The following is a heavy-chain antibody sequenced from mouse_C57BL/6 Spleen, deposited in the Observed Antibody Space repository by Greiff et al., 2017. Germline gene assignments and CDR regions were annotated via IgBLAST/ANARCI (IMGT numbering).Heavy chain of an antibody. J-gene: IGHJ3*01. CDR1: GYAFSSSW. CDR3: ARSAGTSGFAD. CDR2: IYPGDGDT. D-gene: IGHD4-1*01. V-gene: IGHV1-82*01. Sequence: QVQLQHSGPELVKPGASVKISCKASGYAFSSSWMNWVKQRPGKGLEWIGRIYPGDGDTNYNGKFKGKATLTADKSSSTAYMQLSSLTSEDSAVYFCARSAGTSGFADWGQGTLVTVSA.